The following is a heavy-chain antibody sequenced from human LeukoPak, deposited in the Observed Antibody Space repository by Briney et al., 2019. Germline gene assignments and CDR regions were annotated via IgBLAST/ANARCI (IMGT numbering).Heavy chain of an antibody. Sequence: SETLSLTCTVSGDSINAYYCGWIRQPPGKGLEWIGYIYFSGTTKYNPSLESRVTISVDTSKNQFSLKLSSVTAADTAVYYCARRRAEGGSNGHYNWFDPWGQGILVTVSS. CDR1: GDSINAYY. V-gene: IGHV4-59*08. D-gene: IGHD6-13*01. J-gene: IGHJ5*02. CDR3: ARRRAEGGSNGHYNWFDP. CDR2: IYFSGTT.